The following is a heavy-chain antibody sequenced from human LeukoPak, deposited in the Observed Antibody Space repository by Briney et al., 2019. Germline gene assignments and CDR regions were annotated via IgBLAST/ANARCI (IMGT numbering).Heavy chain of an antibody. CDR3: ARRDYYYYYMDV. V-gene: IGHV3-21*01. CDR1: GFTFSSYS. J-gene: IGHJ6*03. Sequence: GGSLRLSCAASGFTFSSYSMSWVRQAPGKGLEWVSSISSSSSYIYYADSVKGRFTISRDNAKNSLYLQMNSLRAEDTAVYYCARRDYYYYYMDVWGKGTTVTVSS. CDR2: ISSSSSYI.